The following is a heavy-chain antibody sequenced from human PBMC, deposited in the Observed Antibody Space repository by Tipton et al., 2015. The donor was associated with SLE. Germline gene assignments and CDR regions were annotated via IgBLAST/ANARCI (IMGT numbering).Heavy chain of an antibody. D-gene: IGHD2-21*01. Sequence: TLSLTCTVSGGSISSSNNHWDWIRQPPGKGLEWMWSIYYSGRTDYSPSLKSRVTMSVDTSMNQFSLKLNSVTAADTAVYYCARRRFQSASDYWGQGTLVSVSS. CDR1: GGSISSSNNH. J-gene: IGHJ4*02. V-gene: IGHV4-39*07. CDR2: IYYSGRT. CDR3: ARRRFQSASDY.